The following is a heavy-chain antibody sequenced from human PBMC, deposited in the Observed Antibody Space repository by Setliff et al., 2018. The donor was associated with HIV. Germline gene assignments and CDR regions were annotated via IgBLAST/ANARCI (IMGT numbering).Heavy chain of an antibody. D-gene: IGHD5-18*01. J-gene: IGHJ6*02. CDR1: GYTFTGYY. V-gene: IGHV1-18*04. CDR2: ISAYNGYT. Sequence: GASVKVSCKASGYTFTGYYIHWVRQAPGQGLEWMGWISAYNGYTNYAQKLQGRVTMTTDTSTSTAYMELRSLRSDDTAVYFCATVNTVGYNYYGMDVWGQGTTVTVSS. CDR3: ATVNTVGYNYYGMDV.